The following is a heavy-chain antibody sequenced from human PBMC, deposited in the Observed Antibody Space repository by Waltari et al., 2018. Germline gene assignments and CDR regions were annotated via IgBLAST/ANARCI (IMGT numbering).Heavy chain of an antibody. J-gene: IGHJ6*02. D-gene: IGHD6-6*01. Sequence: QVQLVQSGAEVKKPGSSVKVSCKASGGTFSSYAISWVRQAPGQGLEWMGGIIPIFGTANYEQKFQGRVTITADESTSTAYMELSSLRSEDTAVYYCASIAARPGGYYDYGMDVWGQGTTVTVSS. CDR2: IIPIFGTA. CDR1: GGTFSSYA. V-gene: IGHV1-69*13. CDR3: ASIAARPGGYYDYGMDV.